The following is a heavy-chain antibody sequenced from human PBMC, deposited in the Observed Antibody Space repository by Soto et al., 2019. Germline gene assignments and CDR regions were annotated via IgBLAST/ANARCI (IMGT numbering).Heavy chain of an antibody. CDR2: INHSGGT. Sequence: QVQLQQWGAGLLKPSETLSLTCAVYGGSFSGYYWSWIRQPPGKGLEWIGEINHSGGTNYNPSLKSRVTISVDPSKIQFALKLSSVTAADTAVYYRARTYSSSWSPFDYGGQGTLVTVSS. V-gene: IGHV4-34*01. D-gene: IGHD6-13*01. J-gene: IGHJ4*02. CDR1: GGSFSGYY. CDR3: ARTYSSSWSPFDY.